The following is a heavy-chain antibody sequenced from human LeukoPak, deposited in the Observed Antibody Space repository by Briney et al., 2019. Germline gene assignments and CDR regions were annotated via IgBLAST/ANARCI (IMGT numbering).Heavy chain of an antibody. CDR3: ARGLSVLSGLDY. Sequence: GGSLRLSCAASGFTVSNNYMSWVRQAPGKGLEWVSVIHSGGTTNYADSVQGRFTISRDNSKTTVYLHMNSLRAEDTAVYYCARGLSVLSGLDYWGQGTLVTVSS. D-gene: IGHD5/OR15-5a*01. CDR1: GFTVSNNY. V-gene: IGHV3-53*01. CDR2: IHSGGTT. J-gene: IGHJ4*02.